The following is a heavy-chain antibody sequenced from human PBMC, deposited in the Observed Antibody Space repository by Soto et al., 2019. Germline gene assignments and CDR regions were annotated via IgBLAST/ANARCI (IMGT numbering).Heavy chain of an antibody. D-gene: IGHD3-3*01. CDR3: ASRITIFGVVISSPFDY. CDR1: GFTFSSYA. V-gene: IGHV3-23*01. J-gene: IGHJ4*02. Sequence: GGSLRLSCAASGFTFSSYAMSWVRQAPGKGLEWVSAISGSGGSTYYADSVKGRFTISRDNSKNTLYLQMNSLRAEDTAVYYCASRITIFGVVISSPFDYWGQGTLVTVSS. CDR2: ISGSGGST.